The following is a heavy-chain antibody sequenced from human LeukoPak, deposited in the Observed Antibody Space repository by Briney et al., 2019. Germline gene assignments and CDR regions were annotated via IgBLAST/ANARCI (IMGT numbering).Heavy chain of an antibody. D-gene: IGHD3-10*01. CDR2: INHSGST. Sequence: PSETLSLTCAVNGGSFSGYSWSWIRKPPGKGLEWIGEINHSGSTNYNPSLKSRVTISVDTSKNQFSLKLSSVTAADTAVYYCARGRMVRGVNFDYWGQGTLVTVSS. V-gene: IGHV4-34*01. CDR1: GGSFSGYS. J-gene: IGHJ4*02. CDR3: ARGRMVRGVNFDY.